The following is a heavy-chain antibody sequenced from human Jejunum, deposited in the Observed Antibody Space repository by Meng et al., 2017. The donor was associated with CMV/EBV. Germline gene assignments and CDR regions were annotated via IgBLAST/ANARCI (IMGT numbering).Heavy chain of an antibody. CDR3: ARDRYCHNGVCFAPNTYYFGMDV. CDR2: ITTSGTTK. Sequence: MHWVRHDPGKGLVWVSYITTSGTTKYYTDSVKGRFTIFRDNAKNSLYLQMNSLRAEDTAVYYCARDRYCHNGVCFAPNTYYFGMDVWGQGTTVTVSS. J-gene: IGHJ6*02. D-gene: IGHD2-8*01. V-gene: IGHV3-48*03.